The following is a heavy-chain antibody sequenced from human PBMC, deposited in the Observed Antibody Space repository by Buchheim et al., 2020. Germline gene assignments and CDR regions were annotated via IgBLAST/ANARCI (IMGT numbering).Heavy chain of an antibody. J-gene: IGHJ4*02. CDR1: GGSISSGGYY. D-gene: IGHD2-15*01. CDR3: ARRYCSGGSCYPDY. Sequence: QVQLQESGPGLVKLSQPLSLTCTFPGGSISSGGYYWSWIPQPQGKGLGGIGNTYYRGSPYYNPSLKIRVTISVDTPKNQFSLKLSSVTAADTAVYYCARRYCSGGSCYPDYWGQGTL. CDR2: TYYRGSP. V-gene: IGHV4-31*03.